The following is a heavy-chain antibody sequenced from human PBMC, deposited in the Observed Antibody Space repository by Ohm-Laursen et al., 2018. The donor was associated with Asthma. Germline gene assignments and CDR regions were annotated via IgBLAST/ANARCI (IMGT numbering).Heavy chain of an antibody. CDR1: GYTFTSYG. D-gene: IGHD2-21*02. V-gene: IGHV1-69*13. CDR3: AREGCGGDCYSGSWFDP. J-gene: IGHJ5*02. CDR2: IIPIFGTA. Sequence: SVKVSCKASGYTFTSYGISWVRQAPGQGLEWMGGIIPIFGTANYAQKFQGRVTITADESTSTAYMELSSLRSEDTAVYYCAREGCGGDCYSGSWFDPWGQGTLVTVSS.